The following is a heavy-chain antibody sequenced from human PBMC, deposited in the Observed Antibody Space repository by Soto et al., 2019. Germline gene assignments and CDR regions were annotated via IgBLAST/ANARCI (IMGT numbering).Heavy chain of an antibody. J-gene: IGHJ4*02. CDR2: IYYSGST. V-gene: IGHV4-39*01. CDR1: GGSISRSSYY. Sequence: QLQLQESGPGLVKPSETLSLTCTVSGGSISRSSYYWGWIRQPPGKGLEWIGSIYYSGSTYYNPSLKSRVTTSVDTSKNQFTLKLSSVTAAATALYYCARHDWNGVDYWGQGTLVTVSS. CDR3: ARHDWNGVDY. D-gene: IGHD1-1*01.